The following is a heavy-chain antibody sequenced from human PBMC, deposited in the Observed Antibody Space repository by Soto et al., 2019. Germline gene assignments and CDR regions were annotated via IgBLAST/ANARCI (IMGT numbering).Heavy chain of an antibody. V-gene: IGHV1-8*01. CDR2: MSPKTANT. CDR1: GYTFTSYD. J-gene: IGHJ5*01. CDR3: TGGPPNWGFDS. Sequence: ASVKVSCKASGYTFTSYDINWVRQTAGQGLGWMGWMSPKTANTGYAQKFQGRVTMTRSTSISTAYMELSSLTSEDTAVYYCTGGPPNWGFDSWGQGTPVTVSS. D-gene: IGHD7-27*01.